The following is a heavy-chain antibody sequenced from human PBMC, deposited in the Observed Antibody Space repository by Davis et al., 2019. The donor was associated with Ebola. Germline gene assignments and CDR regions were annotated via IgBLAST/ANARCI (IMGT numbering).Heavy chain of an antibody. V-gene: IGHV4-39*01. CDR2: IYYSGST. J-gene: IGHJ5*02. Sequence: SETLSLTCTVSGGSISSGDYYWSWIRQPPGKGLEWIGSIYYSGSTYYNPSLKSRVTISVDTSKNQFSLKLSSVTAADTAVYYCASGRGYCTGGVCYRGPFDPWGQGTLVTVSS. D-gene: IGHD2-8*02. CDR3: ASGRGYCTGGVCYRGPFDP. CDR1: GGSISSGDYY.